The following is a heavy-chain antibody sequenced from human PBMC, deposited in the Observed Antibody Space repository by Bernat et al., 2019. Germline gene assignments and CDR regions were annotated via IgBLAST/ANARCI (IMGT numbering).Heavy chain of an antibody. CDR1: GFTFSSYA. J-gene: IGHJ4*02. V-gene: IGHV3-23*01. D-gene: IGHD2-21*02. Sequence: EVQLLESGGGLVQPGGSLRLSCAASGFTFSSYAMSWVRQAPGKGLEWVSAISGSGGSTYYADSVKGRFTISRDNSKNTLYLQMNSLRAEDTAVYYCAKGTKVLYCGGDCYPIDYWGQGTLVTVSS. CDR3: AKGTKVLYCGGDCYPIDY. CDR2: ISGSGGST.